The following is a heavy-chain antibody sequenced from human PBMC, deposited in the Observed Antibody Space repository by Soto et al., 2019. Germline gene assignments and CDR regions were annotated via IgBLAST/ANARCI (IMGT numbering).Heavy chain of an antibody. V-gene: IGHV1-3*01. D-gene: IGHD2-2*01. Sequence: ASVKVSCKASGYTFTSYAMHWVRQAPGQRLEWMGWINAGNGNTKYSQKFQGRVTITRDTSASTAYMELSSLRSEDTAVYYCARSSYYYYFMDAWGKGTTVTVSS. CDR1: GYTFTSYA. CDR2: INAGNGNT. J-gene: IGHJ6*03. CDR3: ARSSYYYYFMDA.